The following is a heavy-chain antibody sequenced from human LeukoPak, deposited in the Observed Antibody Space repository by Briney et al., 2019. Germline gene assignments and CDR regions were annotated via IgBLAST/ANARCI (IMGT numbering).Heavy chain of an antibody. CDR2: ISAYNGDT. V-gene: IGHV1-18*01. CDR3: ARGPYYYDSSGYYLDH. J-gene: IGHJ4*02. Sequence: ASVKVSCKASGYTFSSYGITWVRQAPGQGLEWMGWISAYNGDTKYAQNVQGRVTMTPDTSTSTAYMELRSLRSDDTAVYYCARGPYYYDSSGYYLDHWGQGTLVTVSS. D-gene: IGHD3-22*01. CDR1: GYTFSSYG.